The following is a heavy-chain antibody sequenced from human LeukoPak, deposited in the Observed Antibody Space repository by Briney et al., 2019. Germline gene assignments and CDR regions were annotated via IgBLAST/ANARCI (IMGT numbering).Heavy chain of an antibody. CDR1: GFTVSRNY. J-gene: IGHJ4*02. D-gene: IGHD3/OR15-3a*01. Sequence: GGSLRLSCAASGFTVSRNYMSWVRQAPGKGLGWVSVIYSGGSTYYSDSVKGRFTISRDNSKNTLYLQMNSLRAEDTAVYYCARGWDSFTFDYWGQGTLVTVSS. V-gene: IGHV3-53*01. CDR2: IYSGGST. CDR3: ARGWDSFTFDY.